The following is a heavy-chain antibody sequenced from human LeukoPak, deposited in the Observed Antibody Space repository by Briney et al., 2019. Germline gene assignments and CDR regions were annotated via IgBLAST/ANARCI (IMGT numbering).Heavy chain of an antibody. V-gene: IGHV4-59*08. CDR1: GGSISSYY. CDR2: IYYSGST. Sequence: SETLSLTCTVPGGSISSYYWSWIRQPPGKGLEWIGYIYYSGSTNYNPSRKSRVTISVDTSKNQFSLKLSSVTAADTAVYYCASRPDYLDYYYGMDVWGQGTTVTVSS. CDR3: ASRPDYLDYYYGMDV. J-gene: IGHJ6*02. D-gene: IGHD2/OR15-2a*01.